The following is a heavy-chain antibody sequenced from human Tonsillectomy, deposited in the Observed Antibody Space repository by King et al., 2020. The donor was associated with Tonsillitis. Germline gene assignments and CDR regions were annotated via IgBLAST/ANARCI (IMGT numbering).Heavy chain of an antibody. J-gene: IGHJ2*01. Sequence: VQLVQSGGGLVQPGGSLRLSCAASGFTFSSYAMSWVRQAPGTGLEWVSTISGSGGSTFYADSVKGRFTISRDNSKKTLYLQMNSLRAEDTAVYYCAKDIWFGELLVYNGYFDLWGRGTLITVSS. CDR2: ISGSGGST. V-gene: IGHV3-23*04. D-gene: IGHD3-10*01. CDR1: GFTFSSYA. CDR3: AKDIWFGELLVYNGYFDL.